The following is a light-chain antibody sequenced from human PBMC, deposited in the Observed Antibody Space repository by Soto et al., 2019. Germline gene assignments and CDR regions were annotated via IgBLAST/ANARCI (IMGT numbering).Light chain of an antibody. Sequence: EIVLTQSPGTLSLSPGERATLSCRASQSVSSSYLAWYQQKPGQAPRLLIYGASSRATGIPDRFSGSGSGTDFTLTISRLEPEDCAVYYCQQYGSSPVTFGHGTKVDIK. V-gene: IGKV3-20*01. CDR1: QSVSSSY. CDR2: GAS. CDR3: QQYGSSPVT. J-gene: IGKJ3*01.